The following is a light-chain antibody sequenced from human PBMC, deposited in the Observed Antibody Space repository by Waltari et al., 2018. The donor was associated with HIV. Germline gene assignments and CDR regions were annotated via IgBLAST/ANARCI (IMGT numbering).Light chain of an antibody. CDR1: AGVVTRGHC. CDR2: DAN. J-gene: IGLJ3*02. CDR3: LLSYDGNGV. V-gene: IGLV7-46*01. Sequence: VVTQEPSLTVSPGGTAIPTCASSAGVVTRGHCPYWFQQMPGQAPRTLIFDANNRYSWTPARFTGSFRGGKAVLTLTGAGPEDDADYCCLLSYDGNGVFGGGTKLTVL.